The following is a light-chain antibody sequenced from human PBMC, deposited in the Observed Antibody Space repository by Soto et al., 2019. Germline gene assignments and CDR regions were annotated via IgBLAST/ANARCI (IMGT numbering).Light chain of an antibody. CDR1: QSVSSY. CDR3: QQRSNWPPIT. J-gene: IGKJ4*01. Sequence: EIVLTQSPATLSLSPGERATLSCRASQSVSSYLAWYQQKPGQAPRLLIYDASNRATGIPARFSGSGSGTEFTLTISSIEPEDFVVYYCQQRSNWPPITFGGGTKVDIK. V-gene: IGKV3-11*01. CDR2: DAS.